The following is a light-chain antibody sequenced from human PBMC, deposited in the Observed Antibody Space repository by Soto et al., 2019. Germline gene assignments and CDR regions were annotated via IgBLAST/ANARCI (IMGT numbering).Light chain of an antibody. V-gene: IGKV3-20*01. J-gene: IGKJ1*01. CDR2: EAA. CDR1: QSVSSSY. CDR3: QQYVSSPCT. Sequence: EIVLTQSPGTLSLSPGERATLSCRASQSVSSSYLAWYQQKPGQAPRLLIYEAASRATGIPGRFSGSGSGTDFTLTISRLEPEDFAVYYCQQYVSSPCTFGQGTKVEIK.